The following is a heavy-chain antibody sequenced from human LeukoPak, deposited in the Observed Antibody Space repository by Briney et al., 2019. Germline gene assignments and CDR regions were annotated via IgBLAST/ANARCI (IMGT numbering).Heavy chain of an antibody. CDR2: IYYSGST. Sequence: SETLSLTCTVSGGSISSYYWSWIRQPPGKGLEWIGYIYYSGSTNYNPSLKSRVTISVDTSKNQFSLKLSSVTAADTAVYYCAREGDYDILTGYPGEWFDPWGQGTLVTVSS. D-gene: IGHD3-9*01. CDR3: AREGDYDILTGYPGEWFDP. J-gene: IGHJ5*02. CDR1: GGSISSYY. V-gene: IGHV4-59*01.